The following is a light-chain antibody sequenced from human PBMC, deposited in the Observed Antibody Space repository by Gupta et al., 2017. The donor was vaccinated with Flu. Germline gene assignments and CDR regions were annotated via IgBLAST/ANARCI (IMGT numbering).Light chain of an antibody. J-gene: IGKJ5*01. V-gene: IGKV3-11*01. Sequence: EIVFTQSPATLSLSPGERATLSCRASQSVSRYLDWYQQKPGQAPRLLIYDASNRATGITARFSGSGDGTDFNLTISSREPEDFEVYYCQQRSNWPPEITFGQGTRLEIK. CDR3: QQRSNWPPEIT. CDR1: QSVSRY. CDR2: DAS.